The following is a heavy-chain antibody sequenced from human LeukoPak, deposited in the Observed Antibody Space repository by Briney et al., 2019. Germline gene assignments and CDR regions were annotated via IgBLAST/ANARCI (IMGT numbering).Heavy chain of an antibody. CDR2: IYYSGST. V-gene: IGHV4-30-4*01. Sequence: PSQTRSLTCTVSGGSISSGDYYWSWIRQPPGKGLEWIGYIYYSGSTYYNPSLKSRVTISVDTSKNQFSLKLSSVTAADTAVYYCARDDGRNWFDPWGQGTLVTVSS. CDR3: ARDDGRNWFDP. J-gene: IGHJ5*02. D-gene: IGHD5-24*01. CDR1: GGSISSGDYY.